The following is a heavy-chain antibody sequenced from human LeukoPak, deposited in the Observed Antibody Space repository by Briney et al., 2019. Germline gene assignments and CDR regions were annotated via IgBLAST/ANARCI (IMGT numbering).Heavy chain of an antibody. Sequence: SETLSLTCTVSGGSISRSSYYWGWIRQPPGKGLEWIGSIYYSGGTYYNPSLKSRVTISVDTSKNQFSLRLSSVTAADTAVYYCARGPYCYDSSAYYKYFQHWGQGTLVTVSS. CDR2: IYYSGGT. CDR3: ARGPYCYDSSAYYKYFQH. J-gene: IGHJ1*01. CDR1: GGSISRSSYY. D-gene: IGHD3-22*01. V-gene: IGHV4-39*07.